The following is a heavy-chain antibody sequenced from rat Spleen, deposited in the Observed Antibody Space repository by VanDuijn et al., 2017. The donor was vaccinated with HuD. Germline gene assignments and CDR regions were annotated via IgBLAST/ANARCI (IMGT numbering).Heavy chain of an antibody. D-gene: IGHD1-7*01. CDR1: GISFTDYS. J-gene: IGHJ2*01. CDR2: MWNHGDK. V-gene: IGHV2S63*01. CDR3: ARSDYGYGFDY. Sequence: EVQVKESGPGLVQPSQTLSLTCTVSGISFTDYSVHWVRQPPGKGLEWMGAMWNHGDKSYNSALKSRLTISRDTSKSQVFLKMSSLQTEDTATFYCARSDYGYGFDYWGQGVMVTVSS.